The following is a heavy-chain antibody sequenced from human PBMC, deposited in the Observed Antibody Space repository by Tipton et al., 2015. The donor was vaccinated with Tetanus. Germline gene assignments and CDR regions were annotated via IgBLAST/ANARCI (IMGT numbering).Heavy chain of an antibody. J-gene: IGHJ4*02. D-gene: IGHD5-12*01. CDR2: INHSGST. CDR3: ARVGFGYSGYHFYGY. CDR1: GGSFSGYY. Sequence: TLSLTCAVYGGSFSGYYWSWIRQPPGKGLEWIGEINHSGSTNYNPSLKSRVTISVDTSKNQFSLKLRSVTAADTAVYYCARVGFGYSGYHFYGYWGQGTLVTVSS. V-gene: IGHV4-34*01.